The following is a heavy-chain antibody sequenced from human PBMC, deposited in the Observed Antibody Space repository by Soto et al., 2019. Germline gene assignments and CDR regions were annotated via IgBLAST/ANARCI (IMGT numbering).Heavy chain of an antibody. CDR3: AKDSTKGTYDSGGFDY. J-gene: IGHJ4*02. CDR2: ISCDGSNK. V-gene: IGHV3-30*18. D-gene: IGHD5-12*01. CDR1: GFTFSSYG. Sequence: GGSLRLSCAASGFTFSSYGMHWVRQAPGKGLEWVAVISCDGSNKYYADSVKGRFTISRDNSKNTLYLQMNSLRAEDTAVYYCAKDSTKGTYDSGGFDYWGQGTRVTVSS.